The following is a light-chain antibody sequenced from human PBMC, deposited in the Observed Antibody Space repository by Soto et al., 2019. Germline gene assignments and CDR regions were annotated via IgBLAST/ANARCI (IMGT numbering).Light chain of an antibody. CDR1: SNDVGSYNY. V-gene: IGLV2-11*01. CDR2: DVS. J-gene: IGLJ1*01. CDR3: CSYAGSYPYV. Sequence: QSALTQPRSVSGSPGQSVTISCTGTSNDVGSYNYVSWYQQHPGKAPKLMIYDVSKRPSGVPDRFSGSKSGNTASLTISGLQAEDEADYYCCSYAGSYPYVFGTGTKVTVL.